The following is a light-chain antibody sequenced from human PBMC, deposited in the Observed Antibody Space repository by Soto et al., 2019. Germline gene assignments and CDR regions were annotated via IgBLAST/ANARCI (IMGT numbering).Light chain of an antibody. V-gene: IGKV1-39*01. CDR1: QSISNS. CDR2: AAS. Sequence: DIQMTQSPSSLSASIGDRVTITCRASQSISNSLIWYQQKAGKAPKLLIYAASSLQSGVPSRFSGSGFGTDFTPTIFSLQPEDFATYYCQQSYSTLQYTFGQGTKLEIK. J-gene: IGKJ2*01. CDR3: QQSYSTLQYT.